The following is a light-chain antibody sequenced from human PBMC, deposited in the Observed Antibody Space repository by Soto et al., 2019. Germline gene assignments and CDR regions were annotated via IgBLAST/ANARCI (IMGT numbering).Light chain of an antibody. J-gene: IGLJ2*01. Sequence: QSVLTQPPSASGTPGQRVTISCSGSGSSIGTNTVNWYRQLPGTAPKLLIYGNNQRPSGVPDRFSGSKSGTSASLAISGPQFGDEDGIYWAEWDGALKNVLFGGGTKVTAL. CDR2: GNN. CDR3: AEWDGALKNVL. CDR1: GSSIGTNT. V-gene: IGLV1-44*01.